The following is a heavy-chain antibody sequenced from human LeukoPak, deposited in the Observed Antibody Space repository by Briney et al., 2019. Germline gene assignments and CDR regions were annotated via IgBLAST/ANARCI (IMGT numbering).Heavy chain of an antibody. J-gene: IGHJ4*02. D-gene: IGHD3-22*01. CDR1: GFTFSSYA. CDR2: ISYDGSNK. CDR3: ARDKYYDSSGYYLDY. Sequence: GGSLRLSCAASGFTFSSYAMHWVRQAPGKGLGWVAVISYDGSNKYYADSVKGRFTISRDNSKNTLYLQMSSLRAEDTAVYYCARDKYYDSSGYYLDYWGQGTLVTVSS. V-gene: IGHV3-30-3*01.